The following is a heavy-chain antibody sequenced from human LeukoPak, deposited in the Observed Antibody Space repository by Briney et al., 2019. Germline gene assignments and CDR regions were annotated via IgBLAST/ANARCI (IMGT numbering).Heavy chain of an antibody. V-gene: IGHV3-48*01. CDR1: GFTFSSFS. D-gene: IGHD3-16*02. CDR2: ISDNSITI. Sequence: PGGSLRLSCAASGFTFSSFSMNWVRQAPGKGLEWVSYISDNSITIYYADSVKGRFTISRDNAKNSLFLQVNSLRAEDTAVYFCARERYDYVWGTYPQAFDIWGQGTMVTVSS. J-gene: IGHJ3*02. CDR3: ARERYDYVWGTYPQAFDI.